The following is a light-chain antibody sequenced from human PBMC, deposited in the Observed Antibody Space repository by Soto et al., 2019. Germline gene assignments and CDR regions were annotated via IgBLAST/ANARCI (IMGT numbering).Light chain of an antibody. V-gene: IGKV1-8*01. CDR3: QQYYSYPPA. CDR2: DAS. CDR1: QGISSY. Sequence: AIRMTQSPSSFSASTGDKVTITCRASQGISSYLAWYQQKPGKAPKLLIYDASTLQSGVPSRFSGSGSGTDFTLTISCLQSEDFATYYRQQYYSYPPAFGQGTKVEIK. J-gene: IGKJ1*01.